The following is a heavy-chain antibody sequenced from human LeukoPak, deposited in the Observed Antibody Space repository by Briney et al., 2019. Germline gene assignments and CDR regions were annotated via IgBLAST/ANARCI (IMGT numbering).Heavy chain of an antibody. V-gene: IGHV3-48*01. CDR1: GFTFSRYW. J-gene: IGHJ4*02. CDR3: ARDPVDRYCSSTSCYV. D-gene: IGHD2-2*01. CDR2: ISSSSSTI. Sequence: GGSLRLSCAASGFTFSRYWMSWVRQAPGQGLEWVSYISSSSSTIYYADSVKGRFTISRDNAKNSLYLQMNSLRAEDTAVYYCARDPVDRYCSSTSCYVWGQGTLVTVSS.